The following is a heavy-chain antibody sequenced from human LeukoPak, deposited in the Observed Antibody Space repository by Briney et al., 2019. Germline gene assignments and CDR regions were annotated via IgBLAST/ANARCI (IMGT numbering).Heavy chain of an antibody. CDR1: GFTFSSYS. Sequence: GGSLRLSCAASGFTFSSYSMNWARQAPGKGLEWVSSISSSSSYIYYADSVKGRFTISRDNAKNSLYLQMNSLRAEDTAVYYCARVPGDTAMATGYWGQGTLVTVSS. J-gene: IGHJ4*02. CDR2: ISSSSSYI. V-gene: IGHV3-21*01. D-gene: IGHD5-18*01. CDR3: ARVPGDTAMATGY.